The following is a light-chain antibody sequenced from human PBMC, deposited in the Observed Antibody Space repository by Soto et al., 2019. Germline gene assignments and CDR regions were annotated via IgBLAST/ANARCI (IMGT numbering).Light chain of an antibody. Sequence: EIVLTQSPATLSLSPGERATLSCRASQSVSSYLAWYQQKPGQAPRLLIHGAYTRATGIPDRFSGSGSGTDFTLTISRLEPEDFAVYYCQQYGSSVYTFGQGTKLEIK. V-gene: IGKV3-20*01. CDR2: GAY. CDR3: QQYGSSVYT. J-gene: IGKJ2*01. CDR1: QSVSSY.